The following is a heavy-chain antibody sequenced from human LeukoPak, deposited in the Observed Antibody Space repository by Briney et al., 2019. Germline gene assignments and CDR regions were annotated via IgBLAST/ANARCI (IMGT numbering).Heavy chain of an antibody. CDR2: ISSSSSYI. V-gene: IGHV3-21*01. D-gene: IGHD1-26*01. Sequence: GGSLRLSCAASGFTFSSYSMNWVRQAPGKGLEWVSSISSSSSYIYYADSVKGRFTISRDNAKNSLYLQMNSLRAEDTAVYYCARDLLSGSHWYAFDIWGQGTMVTVSS. J-gene: IGHJ3*02. CDR1: GFTFSSYS. CDR3: ARDLLSGSHWYAFDI.